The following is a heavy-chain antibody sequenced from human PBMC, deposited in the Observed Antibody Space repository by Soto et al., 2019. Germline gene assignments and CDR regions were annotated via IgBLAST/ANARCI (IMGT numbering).Heavy chain of an antibody. D-gene: IGHD3-22*01. CDR2: LSGSGGST. CDR3: AKGPLNYYDSSGYYPFDY. J-gene: IGHJ4*02. Sequence: EVQLLESGGGLVQPGGSLRLSCAASGFTFSSYAMSWVRQAPGKGLEWVSVLSGSGGSTYYADSVKGRFTISRDNSKNTLYLQMNSLRAEDTALYYCAKGPLNYYDSSGYYPFDYWGQGTLVTVSS. CDR1: GFTFSSYA. V-gene: IGHV3-23*01.